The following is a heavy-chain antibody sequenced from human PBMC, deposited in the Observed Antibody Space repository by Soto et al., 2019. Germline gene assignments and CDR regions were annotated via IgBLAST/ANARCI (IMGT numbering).Heavy chain of an antibody. J-gene: IGHJ6*04. CDR3: ASTTYYDFWSGHRMDV. V-gene: IGHV1-8*01. Sequence: QVQLVQSGAEVKKPGASVKVSCKASGYTFTSYDINWVRQATGQGLEWMGWMNTNSGNTGYAQKFQGRVTMTRNTSISTAYMELSSLRSEDTAVYYCASTTYYDFWSGHRMDVWGKGTTVTVSS. D-gene: IGHD3-3*01. CDR1: GYTFTSYD. CDR2: MNTNSGNT.